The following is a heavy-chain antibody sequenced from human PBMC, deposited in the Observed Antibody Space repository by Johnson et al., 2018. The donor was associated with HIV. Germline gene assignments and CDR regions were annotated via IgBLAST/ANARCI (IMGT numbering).Heavy chain of an antibody. J-gene: IGHJ3*02. CDR1: GFTFSSYA. V-gene: IGHV3-30-3*01. CDR2: ISYDANSK. Sequence: QVLLVESGGGVVQPGRSLRLSCAASGFTFSSYAMHWVRQAPGRGLEWVAVISYDANSKYYADSVKGRFTISRDNSKNTLYLQMNSLTTEDTAMYYCARVPFPRPTSPNYINDAFDIWGQGTMVTVSS. CDR3: ARVPFPRPTSPNYINDAFDI. D-gene: IGHD4-11*01.